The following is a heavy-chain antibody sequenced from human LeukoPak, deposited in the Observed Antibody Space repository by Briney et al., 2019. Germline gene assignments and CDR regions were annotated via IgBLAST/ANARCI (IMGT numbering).Heavy chain of an antibody. CDR2: IYYSGST. D-gene: IGHD4-17*01. J-gene: IGHJ5*02. V-gene: IGHV4-39*07. CDR3: ARSADYGVYNWFDP. Sequence: KPSETLSLTCTVSGGSISSRSYYWGWIRQPPGKGLEWIGSIYYSGSTYDNPPLRSRVTISEDTSKNQFSLRLTSVTAADTAVYYCARSADYGVYNWFDPWGQGTLVTVSS. CDR1: GGSISSRSYY.